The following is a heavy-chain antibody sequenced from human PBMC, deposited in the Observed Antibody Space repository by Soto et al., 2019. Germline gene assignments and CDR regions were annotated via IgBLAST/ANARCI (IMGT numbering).Heavy chain of an antibody. Sequence: GGSLRLSCAASGFTFSNAWMSWVRQATGKGLEWVGRIKSKTDGGTTDYAAPVKGRFTISRDDSKNTLYLQMNSLKTEDTAVYYCTTDPFWSGPWGGDYWGQGTLVTVSS. J-gene: IGHJ4*02. V-gene: IGHV3-15*01. CDR3: TTDPFWSGPWGGDY. CDR2: IKSKTDGGTT. D-gene: IGHD3-3*01. CDR1: GFTFSNAW.